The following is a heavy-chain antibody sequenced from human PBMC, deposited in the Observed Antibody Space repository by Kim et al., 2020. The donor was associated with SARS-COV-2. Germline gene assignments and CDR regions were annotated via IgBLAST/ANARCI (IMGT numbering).Heavy chain of an antibody. J-gene: IGHJ6*02. CDR1: GYTFTSYG. CDR2: ISAYNGNT. Sequence: ASVKVSCKASGYTFTSYGISWVRQAPGQGLEWMGWISAYNGNTNYAQKLQGRVTMTTDTSTSTAYMELRSLRSDDTAVYYCAREEGGYYGSGNGGQEFNLPERVYYYYGMDVWGQGTTVTVSS. V-gene: IGHV1-18*01. CDR3: AREEGGYYGSGNGGQEFNLPERVYYYYGMDV. D-gene: IGHD3-10*01.